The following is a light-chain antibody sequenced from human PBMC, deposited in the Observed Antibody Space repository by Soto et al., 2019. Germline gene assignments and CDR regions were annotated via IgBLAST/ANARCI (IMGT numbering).Light chain of an antibody. V-gene: IGKV3D-20*01. J-gene: IGKJ5*01. CDR1: ADVSSSY. Sequence: ILMTHSPPNLSVSPSETTTQTRRAIADVSSSYVAWYQQKSGLAPRLLIHDASSRATGIPDRFSGSKSGTEFTLTIRRLEPEDAAVYYCRQYGSSPITFGQGTRLENK. CDR2: DAS. CDR3: RQYGSSPIT.